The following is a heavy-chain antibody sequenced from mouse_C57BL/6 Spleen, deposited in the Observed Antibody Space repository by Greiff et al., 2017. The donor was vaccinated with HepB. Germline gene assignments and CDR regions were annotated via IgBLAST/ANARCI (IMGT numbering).Heavy chain of an antibody. CDR3: ARDYGSSYRGFDY. Sequence: QVQLKQPGAELVRPGSSVKLSCKASGYTFTSYWMDWVKQRPGQGLEWIGNIYPSDSETHYNQKFKDKATLTVDKSSSTAYMQLSSLTSEDSAVYFCARDYGSSYRGFDYRGQGTTLTVSS. V-gene: IGHV1-61*01. CDR1: GYTFTSYW. J-gene: IGHJ2*01. CDR2: IYPSDSET. D-gene: IGHD1-1*01.